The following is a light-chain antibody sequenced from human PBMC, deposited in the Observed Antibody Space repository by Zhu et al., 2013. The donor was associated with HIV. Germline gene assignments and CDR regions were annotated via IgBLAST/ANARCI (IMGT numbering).Light chain of an antibody. CDR1: QGISSY. Sequence: AIRMTQSPSSLSASTGDRVTITCRASQGISSYLAWYQQKPGKAPKLLIYAASTLQSGVPLRFRGSGSGTEFALTVYGLQPEDSATYYCQQTKSYPFSFGPGTKVDVK. V-gene: IGKV1-8*01. CDR2: AAS. CDR3: QQTKSYPFS. J-gene: IGKJ3*01.